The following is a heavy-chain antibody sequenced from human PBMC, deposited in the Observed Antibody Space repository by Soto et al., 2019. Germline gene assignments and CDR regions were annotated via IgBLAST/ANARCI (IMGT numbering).Heavy chain of an antibody. CDR3: ARDGDGNSLAY. CDR2: IIPIFGAA. D-gene: IGHD7-27*01. J-gene: IGHJ4*02. V-gene: IGHV1-69*01. CDR1: GGTFTTYT. Sequence: QVQLVQSGPEVKKPGSSVKVSCKSSGGTFTTYTFSWVRQAPGQGLEWMAGIIPIFGAAKSAQKYQDRVANTTDESTRTIYMELSSLRSDDTAVYYCARDGDGNSLAYWGQGTLVTVSS.